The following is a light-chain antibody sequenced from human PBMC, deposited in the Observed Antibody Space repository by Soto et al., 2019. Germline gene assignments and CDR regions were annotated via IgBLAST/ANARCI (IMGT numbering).Light chain of an antibody. CDR3: QSYDSSLTLSV. V-gene: IGLV1-40*01. CDR1: SSNIGAGYD. J-gene: IGLJ1*01. Sequence: QSVLTQPPSVSGAPGQRGTISCTGSSSNIGAGYDVHWYQQLPGTAPKLLIYANTNRPSGVPDRISGSKSGTSASLAITGLQADDEADYYCQSYDSSLTLSVFGTGTKLTVL. CDR2: ANT.